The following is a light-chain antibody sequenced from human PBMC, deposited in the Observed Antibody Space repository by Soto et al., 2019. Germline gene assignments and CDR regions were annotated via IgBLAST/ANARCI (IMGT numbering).Light chain of an antibody. CDR2: GAS. CDR1: QSVSSN. Sequence: DIVLTQSPGTLSLSPGERATLSCRASQSVSSNLAWYQQRPGQAPRLLIYGASTRATETPVRFRGSGSGTEFTLTISSLQSEDFAVYYCQQYNNWPPSIIFGQGTRLEIK. CDR3: QQYNNWPPSII. V-gene: IGKV3-15*01. J-gene: IGKJ5*01.